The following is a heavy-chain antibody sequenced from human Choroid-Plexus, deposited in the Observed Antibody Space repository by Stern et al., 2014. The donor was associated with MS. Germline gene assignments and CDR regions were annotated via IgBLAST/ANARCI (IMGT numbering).Heavy chain of an antibody. CDR3: AKDRQYLTYFFDH. CDR1: GFTFGSCA. CDR2: VSYDGSNK. J-gene: IGHJ5*02. D-gene: IGHD2/OR15-2a*01. V-gene: IGHV3-30*18. Sequence: MQLVESGGGVVQPGRPLRLSCVASGFTFGSCAMHWVRQAPGKGLEWVAGVSYDGSNKYYAESVKGRFTISRDNSQNTLYMQMSSLRPEDTAVYYCAKDRQYLTYFFDHWGQGSLVTVS.